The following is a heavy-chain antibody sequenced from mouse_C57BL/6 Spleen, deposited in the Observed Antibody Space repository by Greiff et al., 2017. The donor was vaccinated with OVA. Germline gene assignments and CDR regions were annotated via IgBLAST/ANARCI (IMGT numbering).Heavy chain of an antibody. CDR2: ISDGGSYT. J-gene: IGHJ2*01. CDR3: ARAHYDYDGNYFDY. V-gene: IGHV5-4*03. CDR1: GFTFSSYA. Sequence: DVKLVESGGGLVKPGGSLKLSCAASGFTFSSYAMSWVRQTPEKRLEWVATISDGGSYTYYPDNVKGRFTISRDNAKNNLYLQMSHLKSEDTAMYYCARAHYDYDGNYFDYWGQGTTLTVSS. D-gene: IGHD2-4*01.